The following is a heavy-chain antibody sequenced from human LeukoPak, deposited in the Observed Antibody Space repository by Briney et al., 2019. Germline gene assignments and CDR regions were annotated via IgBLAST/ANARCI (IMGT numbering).Heavy chain of an antibody. CDR2: ISSSSSYI. V-gene: IGHV3-21*01. CDR1: GFTFSSYS. J-gene: IGHJ4*02. Sequence: EAGGSLRLSCAASGFTFSSYSMTGVRQAPGKGLEWVSSISSSSSYIYYADSVKGRFTISRDNAKNSLYLQMNSLRAEDTAVYYCARVRGDTGPFDYWGQGTLVTVSS. CDR3: ARVRGDTGPFDY. D-gene: IGHD3-9*01.